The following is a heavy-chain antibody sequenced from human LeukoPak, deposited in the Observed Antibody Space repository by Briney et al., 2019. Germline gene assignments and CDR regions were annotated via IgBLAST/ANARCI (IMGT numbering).Heavy chain of an antibody. V-gene: IGHV3-23*01. D-gene: IGHD3-10*01. Sequence: GALRLSCAASGFTFSSYCISWVRQAPGEGLGWVSSISGSGGSTSYADSGKGRFTLSRDNSKNTLYLQMNSLRAEDTAVYYCARVVPPTDYGSGSYFWDPYYFDYWGQGTLVTVSS. J-gene: IGHJ4*02. CDR2: ISGSGGST. CDR3: ARVVPPTDYGSGSYFWDPYYFDY. CDR1: GFTFSSYC.